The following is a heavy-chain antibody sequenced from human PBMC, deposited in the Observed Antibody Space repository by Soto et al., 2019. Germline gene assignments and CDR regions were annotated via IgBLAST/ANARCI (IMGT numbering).Heavy chain of an antibody. V-gene: IGHV3-23*01. D-gene: IGHD4-17*01. CDR2: ISSSGDST. J-gene: IGHJ6*03. Sequence: GGSLRLSCAASGFTFRNYAMNWVRQAPGKGLEWVSCISSSGDSTYYADSVKGRFTVSRDNSKNTLYLQMSSLRAEDTAVYYCARVVKSTVTLYYYYYYMDVWGKGTTVTVSS. CDR1: GFTFRNYA. CDR3: ARVVKSTVTLYYYYYYMDV.